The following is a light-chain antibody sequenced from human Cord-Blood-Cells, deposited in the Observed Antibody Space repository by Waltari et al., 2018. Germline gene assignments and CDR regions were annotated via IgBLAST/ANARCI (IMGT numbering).Light chain of an antibody. CDR3: CSYAGSSTWV. CDR1: SSDVGSYTL. Sequence: QSALTQPASVSGSPGQSIPISYTGTSSDVGSYTLVPWYQQPPGKAPKLMIYEGSKRPSGVSNRFSGSKSGNTASLTISGLQAEDEADYYCCSYAGSSTWVFGGGTKLTVL. CDR2: EGS. J-gene: IGLJ3*02. V-gene: IGLV2-23*01.